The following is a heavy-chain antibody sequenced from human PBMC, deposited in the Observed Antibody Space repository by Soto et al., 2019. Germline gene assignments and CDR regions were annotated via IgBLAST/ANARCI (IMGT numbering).Heavy chain of an antibody. CDR3: ARDAPYSSAGSRYYYGVDV. CDR2: ISAYNGNT. D-gene: IGHD5-18*01. Sequence: QDQLVQSGAEVKKPGASVKVSCKASGYTLTSYGISWVRQAPGQGLEWMGWISAYNGNTNYAQKVQGRVTMTTDTSTNTAYMELRSLRSDDTAVYYCARDAPYSSAGSRYYYGVDVWGQGTTVTVSS. V-gene: IGHV1-18*01. J-gene: IGHJ6*02. CDR1: GYTLTSYG.